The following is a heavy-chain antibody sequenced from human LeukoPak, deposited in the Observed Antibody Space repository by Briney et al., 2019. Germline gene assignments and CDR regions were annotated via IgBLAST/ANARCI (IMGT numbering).Heavy chain of an antibody. CDR3: ARQVRDGSGSYHFDY. Sequence: SETLSLTCTVSGGSISSGGYYWSWIRQPPGKGLEWIGYVYYSGSTNYNPSLKTRVTISVDASKNQFSLKLSSVTAADTAVYYCARQVRDGSGSYHFDYWGQGTLATVSS. J-gene: IGHJ4*02. V-gene: IGHV4-61*08. CDR1: GGSISSGGYY. D-gene: IGHD3-10*01. CDR2: VYYSGST.